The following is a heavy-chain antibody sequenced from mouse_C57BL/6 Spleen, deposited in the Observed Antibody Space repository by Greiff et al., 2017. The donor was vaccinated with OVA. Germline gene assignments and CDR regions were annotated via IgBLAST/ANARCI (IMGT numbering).Heavy chain of an antibody. CDR3: ANYYDYDGFDY. D-gene: IGHD2-4*01. CDR2: INPSSGYP. V-gene: IGHV1-7*01. Sequence: VQLQQSGAELAKPGASVKLSCKASGYTFTSYWMHWVKQRPGQGLEWIGYINPSSGYPTYNQKFKDKATLTADKSSSTAYMQRSSQTYEDSAVYYCANYYDYDGFDYWGQGTTLTVSS. J-gene: IGHJ2*01. CDR1: GYTFTSYW.